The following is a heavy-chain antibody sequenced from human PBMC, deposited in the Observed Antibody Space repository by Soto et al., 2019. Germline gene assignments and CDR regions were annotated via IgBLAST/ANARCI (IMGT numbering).Heavy chain of an antibody. Sequence: QVQLQQWGAGLLKPSETLSLTCAVYGGSFSGYYWSWIRQPPGKGLEWIGEINHSGSTNYNPSLKSRVTISVDTSKNQFSLKLSSVTAADTAVYYCAAEFSRQEWGYPHNFMRTTGENWGQGTLVTVSS. J-gene: IGHJ4*02. V-gene: IGHV4-34*01. CDR1: GGSFSGYY. CDR2: INHSGST. D-gene: IGHD2-15*01. CDR3: AAEFSRQEWGYPHNFMRTTGEN.